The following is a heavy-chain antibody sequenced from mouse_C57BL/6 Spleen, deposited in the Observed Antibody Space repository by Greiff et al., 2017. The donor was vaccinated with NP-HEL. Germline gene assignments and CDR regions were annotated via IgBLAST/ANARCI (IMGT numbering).Heavy chain of an antibody. CDR1: GYTFTDYE. D-gene: IGHD2-5*01. CDR2: IDPETGGT. Sequence: QVQLQQSGAELVRPGASVTLSCKASGYTFTDYEMHWVKQTPVHGLEWIGAIDPETGGTAYNQKFKGKAILTAAKSSSTAYMELRSLTSEDSAVYYCTKKKPYYSNYGAAMDYWGQGTSVTVSS. J-gene: IGHJ4*01. CDR3: TKKKPYYSNYGAAMDY. V-gene: IGHV1-15*01.